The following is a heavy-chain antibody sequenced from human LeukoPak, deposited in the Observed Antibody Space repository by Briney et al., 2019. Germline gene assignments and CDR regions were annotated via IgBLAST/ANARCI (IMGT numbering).Heavy chain of an antibody. D-gene: IGHD2-21*02. V-gene: IGHV4-34*12. J-gene: IGHJ4*02. CDR1: GGSLSGYY. CDR2: VFYNGNT. Sequence: PSETLSLTCAVYGGSLSGYYWGWIRQPPGQGLEWIGEVFYNGNTHYNPSLKSRVIISTDTSKNQFSLTLTAVTASDTAIYYCARRSPLVVVTAAHYYDYWGQGTLVTVSS. CDR3: ARRSPLVVVTAAHYYDY.